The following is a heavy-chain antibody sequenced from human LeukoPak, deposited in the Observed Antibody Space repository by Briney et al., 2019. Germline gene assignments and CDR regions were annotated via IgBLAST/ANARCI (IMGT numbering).Heavy chain of an antibody. J-gene: IGHJ4*02. CDR2: IYSGGST. CDR1: GFTVGSNY. Sequence: GGSLRLSCAASGFTVGSNYMSWVRQAPGKGLEWVSVIYSGGSTYYADSVKGRFTISRDNSKNTLYLQMNSLRAEDTAVYYCAKDLTTVTSQGDYWGQGTLVTVSS. CDR3: AKDLTTVTSQGDY. V-gene: IGHV3-66*01. D-gene: IGHD4-17*01.